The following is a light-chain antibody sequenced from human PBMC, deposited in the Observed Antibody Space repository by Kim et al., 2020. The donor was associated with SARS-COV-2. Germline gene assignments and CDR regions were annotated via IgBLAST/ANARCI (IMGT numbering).Light chain of an antibody. J-gene: IGKJ1*01. V-gene: IGKV3-20*01. CDR2: GAS. Sequence: SPGERATLSCRASQSVSSCYLAWYQQKPGQAPRLLIYGASCRATGIPDRFSGSGSGTDFTLTISRLEPEDFAVYYCQQYGSSPQTFGQGTKVEIK. CDR1: QSVSSCY. CDR3: QQYGSSPQT.